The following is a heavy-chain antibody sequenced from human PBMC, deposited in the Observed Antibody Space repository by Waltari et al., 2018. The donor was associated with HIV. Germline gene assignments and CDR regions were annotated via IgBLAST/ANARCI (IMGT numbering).Heavy chain of an antibody. CDR3: ASTGYSGYVGGYSSGWFDY. Sequence: QVQLQQWGAGLLKPSETLSLTCAVYGGSFSGYYWSWIRQPPGQGLEWIGEINHSGSTNYNPSLKSRVTISVDTSKNQFSLKLSSVTAADTAVYYCASTGYSGYVGGYSSGWFDYWGQGTLVTVSS. D-gene: IGHD5-12*01. CDR2: INHSGST. V-gene: IGHV4-34*01. J-gene: IGHJ5*01. CDR1: GGSFSGYY.